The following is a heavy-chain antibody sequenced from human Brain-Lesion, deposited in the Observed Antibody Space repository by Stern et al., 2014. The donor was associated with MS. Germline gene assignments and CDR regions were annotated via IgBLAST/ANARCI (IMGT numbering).Heavy chain of an antibody. CDR1: GYSITSAAFS. Sequence: VQLVQSGSGLEKPSQTLSLTCSVSGYSITSAAFSWTWIRPAPGKGLEWIGYMSYVGSRLSTSSLRHRANISVDTSKNQFSLRLTSVTAADTAVYYCARGRSRVHPPLDPWGQGTLVTVSS. D-gene: IGHD2-2*01. CDR2: MSYVGSR. V-gene: IGHV4-30-2*01. J-gene: IGHJ5*02. CDR3: ARGRSRVHPPLDP.